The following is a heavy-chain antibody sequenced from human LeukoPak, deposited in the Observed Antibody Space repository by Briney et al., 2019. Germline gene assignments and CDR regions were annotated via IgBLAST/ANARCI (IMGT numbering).Heavy chain of an antibody. CDR1: GFTFSSYS. V-gene: IGHV3-21*01. Sequence: GGSLRLSCAASGFTFSSYSMNWVRQAPGKGLEWVSSISSSSSYIYYADSVKGRFTISRDNAKNSLYLQMNSLRAEDTAVYYCARDRYSSSWYVLSSPYDYWGQGTLVTVSS. D-gene: IGHD6-13*01. J-gene: IGHJ4*02. CDR2: ISSSSSYI. CDR3: ARDRYSSSWYVLSSPYDY.